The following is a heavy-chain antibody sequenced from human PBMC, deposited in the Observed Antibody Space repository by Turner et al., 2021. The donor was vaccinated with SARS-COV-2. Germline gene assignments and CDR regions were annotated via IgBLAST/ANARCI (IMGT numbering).Heavy chain of an antibody. CDR1: GFTFSSYA. Sequence: QVQLVESGGGVVQPGRSLRLSWAAPGFTFSSYAMHWVRQAPGKGLEWVAVISYDGSNKYYADSVKGRFTISRDNSKNTLYLQMNSLRAEDTAVYYCAKDSGILTGYGYYYYGMDVWGQGTTVTVSS. J-gene: IGHJ6*02. V-gene: IGHV3-30*04. CDR2: ISYDGSNK. D-gene: IGHD3-9*01. CDR3: AKDSGILTGYGYYYYGMDV.